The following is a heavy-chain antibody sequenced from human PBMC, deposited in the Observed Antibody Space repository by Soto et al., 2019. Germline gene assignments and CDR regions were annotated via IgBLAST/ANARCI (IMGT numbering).Heavy chain of an antibody. V-gene: IGHV4-34*01. Sequence: SETLSLTCAVYGGSFSGYYWSWIRQPPGKGLEWIGEINHSGSTNYNPSLKSRVTISVDTSKNQFSLKLSSVTAADTAVYYCAGSYFDFLSGYHPYSMDVWGKGITVTVSS. CDR1: GGSFSGYY. D-gene: IGHD3-3*01. CDR3: AGSYFDFLSGYHPYSMDV. J-gene: IGHJ6*04. CDR2: INHSGST.